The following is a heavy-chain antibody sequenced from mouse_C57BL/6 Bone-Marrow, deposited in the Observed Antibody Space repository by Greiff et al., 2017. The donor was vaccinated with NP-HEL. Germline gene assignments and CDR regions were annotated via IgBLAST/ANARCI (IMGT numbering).Heavy chain of an antibody. CDR3: ASSRWGGYFDV. CDR2: IDPSDSET. CDR1: GYTFTSYW. V-gene: IGHV1-52*01. Sequence: QVQLQQPGAELVRPGSSVKLSCKASGYTFTSYWMHWVKQRPIQGLEWIGNIDPSDSETHYNQKFKDKATLTVDKSSSTAYMQLSSLTSEDSAVYYCASSRWGGYFDVWGTGTTVTVSS. D-gene: IGHD2-3*01. J-gene: IGHJ1*03.